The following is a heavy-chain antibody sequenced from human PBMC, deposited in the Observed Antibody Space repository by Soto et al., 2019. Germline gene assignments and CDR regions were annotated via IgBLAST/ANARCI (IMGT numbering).Heavy chain of an antibody. Sequence: SVKVSCKASGGTFSSYAISWVRQAPGQGLEWMGGIIPIFGTANYAQKFQGRVTITADESTSTAYMELSSLRSEDTAVYYCARDLPFGVVHPKADYYYYGMDVWGQGTTVTV. J-gene: IGHJ6*02. CDR2: IIPIFGTA. D-gene: IGHD3-3*01. CDR3: ARDLPFGVVHPKADYYYYGMDV. V-gene: IGHV1-69*13. CDR1: GGTFSSYA.